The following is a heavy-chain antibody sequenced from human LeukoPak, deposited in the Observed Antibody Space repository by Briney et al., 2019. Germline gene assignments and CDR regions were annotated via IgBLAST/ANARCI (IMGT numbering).Heavy chain of an antibody. V-gene: IGHV3-23*01. CDR1: GFTFDDYG. Sequence: PGGSLRLSCAASGFTFDDYGMSWVRQAPGKGLEWVSAISGSGGSTYYADSVKGRFTISRDNSKNTLYLQMNSLRAEDTAVYYCAKEVGYYGSGSYPDYWGQGTLVTVSS. D-gene: IGHD3-10*01. J-gene: IGHJ4*02. CDR2: ISGSGGST. CDR3: AKEVGYYGSGSYPDY.